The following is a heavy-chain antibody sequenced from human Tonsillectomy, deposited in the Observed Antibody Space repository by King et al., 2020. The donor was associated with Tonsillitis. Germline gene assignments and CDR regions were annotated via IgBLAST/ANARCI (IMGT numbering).Heavy chain of an antibody. V-gene: IGHV3-23*04. CDR2: ISGSGGST. J-gene: IGHJ6*02. D-gene: IGHD3-10*01. CDR1: GFTFSSYA. Sequence: DVQLVESGGGLVQPGGSLRLSCAASGFTFSSYAMSWVRQAPGKGLEWVSAISGSGGSTYYGDSVKGRFTISRDNSKNTLYLQMNSLRAEDTAVYYCAKDRSPLCFGEGGMDVWGHGTTVTVSS. CDR3: AKDRSPLCFGEGGMDV.